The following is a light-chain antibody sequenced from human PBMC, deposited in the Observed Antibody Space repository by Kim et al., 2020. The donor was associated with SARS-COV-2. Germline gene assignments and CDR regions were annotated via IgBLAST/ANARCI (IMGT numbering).Light chain of an antibody. CDR3: QAWERSTAI. Sequence: VAPGQTASISCSGDKLGNNYAYWYQQKPGQSPILVIYQDGKRPSGIPERFSGSNSGNTATLTITGTQAMDEADYYCQAWERSTAIFGGGTQLTVL. J-gene: IGLJ2*01. CDR1: KLGNNY. CDR2: QDG. V-gene: IGLV3-1*01.